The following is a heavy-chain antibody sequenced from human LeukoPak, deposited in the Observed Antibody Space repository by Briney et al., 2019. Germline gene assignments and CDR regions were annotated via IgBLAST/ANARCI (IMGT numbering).Heavy chain of an antibody. CDR2: VDSTGVYT. D-gene: IGHD2-15*01. Sequence: GGSLRLSCAASGLIFSNKAMSWVRQAPGKGLEWIAAVDSTGVYTWYADSVKGRSIISRDNSVNTLYLRMNSPTAADTAMYYCASGSAGGRPYYFDYWGQGSLVTVSS. CDR1: GLIFSNKA. V-gene: IGHV3-23*01. CDR3: ASGSAGGRPYYFDY. J-gene: IGHJ4*02.